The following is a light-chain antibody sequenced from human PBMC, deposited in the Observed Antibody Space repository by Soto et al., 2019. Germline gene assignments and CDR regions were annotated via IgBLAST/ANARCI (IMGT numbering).Light chain of an antibody. CDR3: QQYESFPLT. CDR2: KAS. CDR1: QSISIW. Sequence: DIQMTQSPSTLSASVGDRVTITCRASQSISIWLAWYQQKPGKAPKLLIYKASSLESGVPSRFSGSGSGTEFILTISSLQPDDFAIYYCQQYESFPLTFGGGTRMEIK. J-gene: IGKJ4*01. V-gene: IGKV1-5*03.